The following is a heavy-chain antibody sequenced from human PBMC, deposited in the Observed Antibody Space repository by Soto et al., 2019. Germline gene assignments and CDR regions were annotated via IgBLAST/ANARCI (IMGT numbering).Heavy chain of an antibody. V-gene: IGHV4-31*11. CDR2: IYNRGGT. D-gene: IGHD1-26*01. CDR1: GGSINRGDFF. J-gene: IGHJ4*02. CDR3: ATSPKGYFGPTASDS. Sequence: SETLSLTCVVSGGSINRGDFFWNWIRQHPERGLEWIGYIYNRGGTFYNPSLENRLTISMDNSKNLCSLQLTSMTAADTAVYYCATSPKGYFGPTASDSWGQGVLVTVSS.